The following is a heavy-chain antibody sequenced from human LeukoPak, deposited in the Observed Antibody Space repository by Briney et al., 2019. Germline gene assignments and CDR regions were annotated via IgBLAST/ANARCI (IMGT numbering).Heavy chain of an antibody. CDR3: ARLYYDILTGINWFDP. Sequence: SETLSLTCTVSGGSISSGYYYWAWIRQPPGKGLEWIGSRYYSGSTNYNPSLKSRVTISVDTSKNQFSLKLSSVTAADTAVYYCARLYYDILTGINWFDPWGQGTLVTVSS. D-gene: IGHD3-9*01. CDR2: RYYSGST. V-gene: IGHV4-39*07. J-gene: IGHJ5*02. CDR1: GGSISSGYYY.